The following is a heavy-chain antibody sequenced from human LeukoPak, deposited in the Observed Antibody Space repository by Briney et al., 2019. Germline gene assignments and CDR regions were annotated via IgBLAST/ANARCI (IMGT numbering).Heavy chain of an antibody. CDR2: LSATGGRT. CDR1: EVSFSTYA. V-gene: IGHV3-23*01. J-gene: IGHJ4*02. Sequence: GGSLRLTCAASEVSFSTYARNWLMSWVRQAPGKGLEWVSTLSATGGRTYYTDSVKGRFTISRDSSKNTLYLQMNSLRAEDTAVYYCVKRPEYESGDYPFEHWGQGTLVTVS. D-gene: IGHD3-22*01. CDR3: VKRPEYESGDYPFEH.